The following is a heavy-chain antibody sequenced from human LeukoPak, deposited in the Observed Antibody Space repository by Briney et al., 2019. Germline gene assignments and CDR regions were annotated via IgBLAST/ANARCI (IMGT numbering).Heavy chain of an antibody. CDR3: ASQLTYYYDNSGYSYNDY. D-gene: IGHD3-22*01. CDR2: ISGSGGDT. J-gene: IGHJ4*02. CDR1: GFTFSRYA. Sequence: GGSLRLSCVVSGFTFSRYAMSWVRQAPGKGLEWVSAISGSGGDTYYADSVKGRFTISRDNFKNTLYLQMNSLRAEDTAIYYCASQLTYYYDNSGYSYNDYWGQGTLVTVSS. V-gene: IGHV3-23*01.